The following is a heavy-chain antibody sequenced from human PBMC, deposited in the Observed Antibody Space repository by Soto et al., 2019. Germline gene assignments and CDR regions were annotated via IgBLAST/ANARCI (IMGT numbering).Heavy chain of an antibody. D-gene: IGHD2-2*01. Sequence: GGSLRLSCAASGFTFSSYAMSWVRQAPGKGLEWVSAISGSGGSTYYADSVKGRFTISRDNSKNTLYLQMNSLRAEDTAVYYCAKEGYCSSTSCSPRFDYWGQGTLVTVSS. CDR2: ISGSGGST. J-gene: IGHJ4*02. CDR1: GFTFSSYA. V-gene: IGHV3-23*01. CDR3: AKEGYCSSTSCSPRFDY.